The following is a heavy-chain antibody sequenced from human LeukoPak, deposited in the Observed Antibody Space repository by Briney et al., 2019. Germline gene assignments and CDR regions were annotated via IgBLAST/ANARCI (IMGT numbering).Heavy chain of an antibody. V-gene: IGHV3-33*01. CDR2: IWYDGSNK. D-gene: IGHD3-10*01. CDR3: ARVRDYYGSGSYSYFDY. CDR1: GFTFGSYV. Sequence: PGGSLRLSCAASGFTFGSYVMHWVRQAPGKGLEWVAVIWYDGSNKYYGDSVKARFTISRDNSKNTLYLQMNSLRAEDTAVYYCARVRDYYGSGSYSYFDYWGQGTLVTVSS. J-gene: IGHJ4*02.